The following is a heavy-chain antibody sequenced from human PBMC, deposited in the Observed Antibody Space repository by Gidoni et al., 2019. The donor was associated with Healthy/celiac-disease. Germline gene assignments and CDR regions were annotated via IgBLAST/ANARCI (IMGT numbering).Heavy chain of an antibody. Sequence: QVQLVESGRGVVQPGRSLRRSCAASGFPFSSYGMHWVRQAPGKGLGCVAVIWYDGSNKSYAASVKGRFTISRDTSKNTLYLQMNSLRAEDTSVYYCAREHEYSYGLFDYWGQGTLVTVSS. CDR2: IWYDGSNK. CDR1: GFPFSSYG. D-gene: IGHD5-18*01. J-gene: IGHJ4*02. V-gene: IGHV3-33*01. CDR3: AREHEYSYGLFDY.